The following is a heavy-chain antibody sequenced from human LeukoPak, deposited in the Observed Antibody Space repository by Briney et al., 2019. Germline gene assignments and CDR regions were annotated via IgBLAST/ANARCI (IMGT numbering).Heavy chain of an antibody. Sequence: GGSLRLSCVVSGFTFSSYAMHCVRQAPGKGLEYVSAISSNGGSTYYANSVKGRFTISRDNSKNTLHLQMGSLRVEDMAVYYCARASSGWYGYWGQGTLVTVSS. CDR3: ARASSGWYGY. CDR2: ISSNGGST. D-gene: IGHD6-19*01. J-gene: IGHJ4*02. CDR1: GFTFSSYA. V-gene: IGHV3-64*01.